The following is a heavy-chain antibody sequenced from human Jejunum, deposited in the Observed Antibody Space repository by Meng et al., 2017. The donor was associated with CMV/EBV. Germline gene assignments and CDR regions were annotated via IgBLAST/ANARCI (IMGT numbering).Heavy chain of an antibody. Sequence: FSSYAMHWVRQAPGKGLEWVAVLSYDGSNKYSADSVKGRFTISRDNSKNTMFLQMNGLRLEDTAMYYCAAEVAVRNYFSYGMDVWGQGTTVTVSS. J-gene: IGHJ6*02. D-gene: IGHD3-10*01. CDR3: AAEVAVRNYFSYGMDV. V-gene: IGHV3-30*14. CDR2: LSYDGSNK. CDR1: FSSYA.